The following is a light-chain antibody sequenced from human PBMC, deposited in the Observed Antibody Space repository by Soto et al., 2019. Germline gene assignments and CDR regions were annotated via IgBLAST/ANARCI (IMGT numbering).Light chain of an antibody. CDR1: QAISSW. CDR2: SAS. J-gene: IGKJ4*01. Sequence: DIQMTQSPSSVSASVGARVTITCRASQAISSWLAWYQQKPGRAPKLLIYSASSLQNGAPSRFTVSGSATDFTLTITSLQPDDTAIYYCQQARSFPLTFGGGTKVEIK. CDR3: QQARSFPLT. V-gene: IGKV1-12*01.